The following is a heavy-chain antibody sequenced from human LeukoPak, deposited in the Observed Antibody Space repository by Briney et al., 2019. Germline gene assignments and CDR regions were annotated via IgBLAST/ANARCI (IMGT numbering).Heavy chain of an antibody. J-gene: IGHJ4*02. V-gene: IGHV5-51*01. Sequence: GESLKISCRASGYSFTTYWIGWVRQMPGKGLEWMGVIFPADSDTRYSPSFQGQVTISADKSISTAYLQWSSLKASDTAMYYCARRYGSGITGDYWGQGTLVTVSS. CDR3: ARRYGSGITGDY. CDR2: IFPADSDT. D-gene: IGHD3-10*01. CDR1: GYSFTTYW.